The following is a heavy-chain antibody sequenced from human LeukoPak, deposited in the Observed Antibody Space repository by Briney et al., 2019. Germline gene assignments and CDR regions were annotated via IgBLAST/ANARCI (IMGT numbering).Heavy chain of an antibody. Sequence: GGSLRLSCAASGFTFSGFSLNWVRQAPGKGLEWISNIRGSGSDMYYAASVKGRFTVSRDSATNSLYLQMNNLKVDDTAVYFCVRDLNWAFDSWGQGTLVTVSS. CDR1: GFTFSGFS. V-gene: IGHV3-48*01. CDR3: VRDLNWAFDS. J-gene: IGHJ4*02. D-gene: IGHD3/OR15-3a*01. CDR2: IRGSGSDM.